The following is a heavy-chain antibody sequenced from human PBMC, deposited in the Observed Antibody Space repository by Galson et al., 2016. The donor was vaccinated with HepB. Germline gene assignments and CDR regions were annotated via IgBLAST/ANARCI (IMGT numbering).Heavy chain of an antibody. V-gene: IGHV1-69*13. CDR2: IIPMLGTA. CDR3: ARGSEILTGYYAY. Sequence: SVKVSCKASGGTFNTYAISWVRQAPGQGLEWMGGIIPMLGTATYAQEFQGRVTITADESTSTAYMDLSSLRSEDTALYYCARGSEILTGYYAYWGQGTLITVSS. CDR1: GGTFNTYA. D-gene: IGHD3-9*01. J-gene: IGHJ4*02.